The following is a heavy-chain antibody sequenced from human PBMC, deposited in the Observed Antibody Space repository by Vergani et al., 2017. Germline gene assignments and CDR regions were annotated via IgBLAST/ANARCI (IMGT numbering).Heavy chain of an antibody. CDR1: GYTFTSYG. D-gene: IGHD2-2*01. J-gene: IGHJ4*02. CDR3: ARDRGYCSSTSCPRTDY. Sequence: QVQLVQSGAEVKKPGASVKVSCKASGYTFTSYGISWVRQAPGQGLELMGWISAYNGNTNYAQKLQGRVTMTTDTSTSTAYMELRSLRSDDTAVYYCARDRGYCSSTSCPRTDYWGQGTLVTVSS. CDR2: ISAYNGNT. V-gene: IGHV1-18*01.